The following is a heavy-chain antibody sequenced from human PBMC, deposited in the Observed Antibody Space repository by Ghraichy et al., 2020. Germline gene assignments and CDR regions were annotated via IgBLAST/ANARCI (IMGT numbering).Heavy chain of an antibody. CDR3: ARGGPATPNYFDY. Sequence: SETLSLTCAVYGGSFSGYYWSWIRQPPGKGLEWIGEINHSGSTNYNPSLKSRVTISVDTSKNQFSLKLSSATAADTAVYYCARGGPATPNYFDYWGQGTLVTVSS. CDR2: INHSGST. CDR1: GGSFSGYY. D-gene: IGHD2-2*01. V-gene: IGHV4-34*01. J-gene: IGHJ4*02.